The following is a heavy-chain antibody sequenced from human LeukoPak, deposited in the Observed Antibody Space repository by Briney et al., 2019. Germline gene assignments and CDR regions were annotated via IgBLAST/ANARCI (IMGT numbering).Heavy chain of an antibody. CDR2: ISYDGSNK. CDR3: VREYYYDSSGYSDY. D-gene: IGHD3-22*01. V-gene: IGHV3-30-3*01. Sequence: GGSLRLSCAASGFTFSSYAMHWVRQAPGKGLEWVAVISYDGSNKYYADSVKGRFTISRDNSKNTLYLQMNSLRAEDTAVYYCVREYYYDSSGYSDYWGQGTLVTVSS. CDR1: GFTFSSYA. J-gene: IGHJ4*02.